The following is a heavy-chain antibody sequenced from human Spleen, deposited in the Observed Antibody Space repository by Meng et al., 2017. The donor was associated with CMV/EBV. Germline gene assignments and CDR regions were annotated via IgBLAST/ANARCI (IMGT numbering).Heavy chain of an antibody. CDR2: IRYSGST. Sequence: SETLSLTCTVSGGSISSNSYYWGWIRQPPGKGLEWIGSIRYSGSTYYNPSLKSRVTISVDTSKNQFSLRLTSVTAADTAVYYCARDRDPSALSRYYYYGLDVWGQGTTVTV. V-gene: IGHV4-39*07. CDR1: GGSISSNSYY. CDR3: ARDRDPSALSRYYYYGLDV. J-gene: IGHJ6*02. D-gene: IGHD6-6*01.